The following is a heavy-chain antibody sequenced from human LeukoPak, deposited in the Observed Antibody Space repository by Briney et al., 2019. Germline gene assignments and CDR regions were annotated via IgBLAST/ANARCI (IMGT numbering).Heavy chain of an antibody. CDR1: GFTFRSYA. CDR3: AKDIGWFDP. Sequence: PGGSLRLSCAASGFTFRSYAMNWVRQAPGKGLEWVSAISGTGDSPHYADSVKGRFTISRDNSKNTLHLQMNSLRAEDTAFYYCAKDIGWFDPWGQGTLVTVSS. CDR2: ISGTGDSP. V-gene: IGHV3-23*01. J-gene: IGHJ5*02.